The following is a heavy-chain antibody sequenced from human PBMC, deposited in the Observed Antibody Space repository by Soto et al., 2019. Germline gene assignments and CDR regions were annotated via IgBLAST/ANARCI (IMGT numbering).Heavy chain of an antibody. V-gene: IGHV1-69*01. CDR3: ARVRDCSSTSCYRNAFDL. Sequence: QVQLVQSGAEVKKPGSSVKVSCKASGGTFSSYAISWVRQAPGQGLEWMGGIIPIFGTANYAQKFQGRVTITADESTSTAYMELSSLRSEDTAVYYCARVRDCSSTSCYRNAFDLWGQGTMVTVSS. CDR2: IIPIFGTA. J-gene: IGHJ3*01. CDR1: GGTFSSYA. D-gene: IGHD2-2*02.